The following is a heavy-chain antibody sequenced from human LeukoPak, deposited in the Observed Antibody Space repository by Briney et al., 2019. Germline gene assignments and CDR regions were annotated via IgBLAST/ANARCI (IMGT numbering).Heavy chain of an antibody. V-gene: IGHV1-2*02. Sequence: ASVKVSCKASGYTFTGYYIHWVRQAPGQGLKWRGWINPNNGGTNYTQKFQGRVTMTRYTSISTAYMELNRLTSDDTAVYYCARDKYTGYETFDYWGQGTPVTVSS. CDR2: INPNNGGT. CDR3: ARDKYTGYETFDY. CDR1: GYTFTGYY. D-gene: IGHD5-12*01. J-gene: IGHJ4*02.